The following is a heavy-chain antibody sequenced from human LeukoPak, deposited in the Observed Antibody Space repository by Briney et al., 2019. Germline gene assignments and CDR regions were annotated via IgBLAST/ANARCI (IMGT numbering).Heavy chain of an antibody. D-gene: IGHD3-3*02. CDR2: IGGVAVST. Sequence: GGSLSLSCVASGFNFRIHAMSWVRQAPGKGLEWVSTIGGVAVSTDYADSVKGRFSFSRDDSKNTVYLQMNSLRVEDTALYYCVKDHFSGNGIYDPFDAWGQGTMVTV. CDR1: GFNFRIHA. J-gene: IGHJ3*01. V-gene: IGHV3-23*01. CDR3: VKDHFSGNGIYDPFDA.